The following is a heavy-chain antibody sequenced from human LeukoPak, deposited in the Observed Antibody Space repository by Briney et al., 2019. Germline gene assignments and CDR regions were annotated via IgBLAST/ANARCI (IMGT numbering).Heavy chain of an antibody. CDR1: GFTFSSYA. J-gene: IGHJ6*02. Sequence: GGSLRLSCAASGFTFSSYAMSWVRRAPGKGLEWVSAISGSGGSTYYADSVKGRFTISRDNSKNTLYLQMNSLRAEDTAVYYCAKGLNGDFWSGSPLYYYCGMDVWGQGTTVTVSS. CDR3: AKGLNGDFWSGSPLYYYCGMDV. V-gene: IGHV3-23*01. CDR2: ISGSGGST. D-gene: IGHD3-3*01.